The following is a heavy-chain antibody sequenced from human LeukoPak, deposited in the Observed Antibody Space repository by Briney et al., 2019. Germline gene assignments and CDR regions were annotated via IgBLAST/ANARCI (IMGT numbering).Heavy chain of an antibody. D-gene: IGHD6-19*01. CDR2: INHSGST. CDR1: GGSFSGYY. J-gene: IGHJ5*02. CDR3: ARVKGIAVAGTVGFDP. V-gene: IGHV4-34*01. Sequence: SETLSLTCAVYGGSFSGYYWSWIRQPPGKGLEWIGEINHSGSTNYNPSLKSRVTISVDTSKNQFSLKLSSVTAADTAVYYCARVKGIAVAGTVGFDPWGQGTLVTVSS.